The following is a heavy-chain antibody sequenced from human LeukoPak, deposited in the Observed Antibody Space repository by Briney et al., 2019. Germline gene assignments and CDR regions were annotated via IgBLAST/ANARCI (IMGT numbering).Heavy chain of an antibody. CDR3: ARGSDFLGY. J-gene: IGHJ4*02. CDR1: GFTFSSYS. V-gene: IGHV4-34*01. D-gene: IGHD3-3*01. CDR2: INHSGST. Sequence: GSLRLSCAASGFTFSSYSMNWVRQPPGKGLEWIGEINHSGSTNYNPSLKSRVTISVDTSKNQFSLKLSSVTAADTAVYYCARGSDFLGYWGQGTLVTVSS.